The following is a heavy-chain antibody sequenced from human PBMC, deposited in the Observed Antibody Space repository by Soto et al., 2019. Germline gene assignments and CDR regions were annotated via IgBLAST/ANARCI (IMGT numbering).Heavy chain of an antibody. V-gene: IGHV1-3*01. CDR3: ARAGSGWSFDY. D-gene: IGHD6-19*01. CDR2: INGGNGYT. J-gene: IGHJ4*01. CDR1: GYSFTAYA. Sequence: GASVKVSCKASGYSFTAYAIHWVRQAPGQRLEWMGWINGGNGYTKYSQKFQGRVTITGDTSASTVYMELTSLRSEDTAVYYCARAGSGWSFDYWG.